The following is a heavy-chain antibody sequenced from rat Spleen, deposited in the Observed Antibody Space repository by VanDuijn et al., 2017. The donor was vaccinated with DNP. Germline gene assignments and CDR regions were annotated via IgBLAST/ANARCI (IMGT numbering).Heavy chain of an antibody. V-gene: IGHV5-25*01. CDR1: GFTFSNYD. CDR2: ISPSGGST. D-gene: IGHD1-5*01. J-gene: IGHJ3*01. Sequence: EVQLVESGGGLVQPGRSLKLSCAASGFTFSNYDMAWVRQAPTKGLELVASISPSGGSTYYRDSVKGRFTVARDNAKSSLYLQMDSLRSEDTATYYCARHPGYNWWFAYWGQGTLVTVSS. CDR3: ARHPGYNWWFAY.